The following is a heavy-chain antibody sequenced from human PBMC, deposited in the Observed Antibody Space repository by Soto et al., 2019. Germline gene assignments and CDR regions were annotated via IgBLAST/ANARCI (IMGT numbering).Heavy chain of an antibody. V-gene: IGHV5-51*01. CDR3: ARPSNNDVAQ. Sequence: PGESLKISGKACGYSFCHYWSGWVRQMPGKGLEWMAILNPCDSESRYSPSFQGQVTISADKSISTAYLQWNSLKASITAIDYCARPSNNDVAQWGQGTCVPFSS. CDR1: GYSFCHYW. J-gene: IGHJ4*02. CDR2: LNPCDSES. D-gene: IGHD1-1*01.